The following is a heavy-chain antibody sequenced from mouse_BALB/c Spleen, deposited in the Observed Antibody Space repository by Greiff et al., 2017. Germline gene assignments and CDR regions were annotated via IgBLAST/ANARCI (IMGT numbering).Heavy chain of an antibody. CDR2: INPSTGYT. J-gene: IGHJ2*01. CDR1: GYTFTSYW. Sequence: LQESGAELAKPGASVKMSCKASGYTFTSYWMHWVKQRPGQGLEWIGYINPSTGYTEYNQKFKDKATLTADKSSSTAYMQLSSLTSEDSAVYYCARPPYDGYFYFDYWGQGTTLTVSS. CDR3: ARPPYDGYFYFDY. V-gene: IGHV1-7*01. D-gene: IGHD2-3*01.